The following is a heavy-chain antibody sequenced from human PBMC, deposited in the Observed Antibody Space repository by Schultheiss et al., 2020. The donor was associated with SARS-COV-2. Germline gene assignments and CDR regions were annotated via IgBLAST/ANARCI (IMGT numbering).Heavy chain of an antibody. D-gene: IGHD3-3*01. J-gene: IGHJ4*02. CDR1: GGSISSGGYY. V-gene: IGHV4-39*07. CDR3: ARVYYDFWSGPATLDY. CDR2: IYYSGST. Sequence: SQTLSLTCTVSGGSISSGGYYWSWIRQHPGKGLEWIGSIYYSGSTYYNPSLKSRVTISVDTSKNQFSLKLSSVTAADTAVYYCARVYYDFWSGPATLDYWGQGTLVTVSS.